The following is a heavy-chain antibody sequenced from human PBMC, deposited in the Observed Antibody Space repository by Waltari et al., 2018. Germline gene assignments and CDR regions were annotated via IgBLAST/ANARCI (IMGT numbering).Heavy chain of an antibody. D-gene: IGHD3-10*01. CDR1: GYTFTDYY. CDR2: INPNSVGT. Sequence: VQLVQSGAEVKKPGATVKISCKVSGYTFTDYYMHWVQQAPGKGLEWMGRINPNSVGTSYAQKFQGSVTMTSDTSISTAYMELSRLRSDDTAVYYCARVFPTSNPLVQGPGYWGQGTLVTVSS. CDR3: ARVFPTSNPLVQGPGY. J-gene: IGHJ4*02. V-gene: IGHV1-2*06.